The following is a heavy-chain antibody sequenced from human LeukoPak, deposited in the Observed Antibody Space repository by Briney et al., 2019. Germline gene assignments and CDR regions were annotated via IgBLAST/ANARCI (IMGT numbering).Heavy chain of an antibody. CDR3: ASLWAFDI. D-gene: IGHD3-16*01. CDR1: GFTFSSYS. Sequence: GGSLRLSCAASGFTFSSYSMNWVRQAPGKGLEWVSGISSSSDTIYYADSVKGRFTISRDNAKNSLYLQMNSLRAEDTAVYYRASLWAFDIWGQGTMVTVSS. V-gene: IGHV3-48*01. J-gene: IGHJ3*02. CDR2: ISSSSDTI.